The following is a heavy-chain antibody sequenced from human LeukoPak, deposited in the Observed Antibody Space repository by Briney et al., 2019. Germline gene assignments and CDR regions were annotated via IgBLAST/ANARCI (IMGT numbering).Heavy chain of an antibody. Sequence: GASVKVSCKASGYTFTSYGISWVRQAPGQGLEWIGWVRPYHCKATYPQNRQGRITMTTDTATSTAYIELTRLRSDDTAVYYCAREYYYDSSGYVDYWGQGTLVSVSS. J-gene: IGHJ4*02. CDR2: VRPYHCKA. CDR1: GYTFTSYG. CDR3: AREYYYDSSGYVDY. V-gene: IGHV1-18*01. D-gene: IGHD3-22*01.